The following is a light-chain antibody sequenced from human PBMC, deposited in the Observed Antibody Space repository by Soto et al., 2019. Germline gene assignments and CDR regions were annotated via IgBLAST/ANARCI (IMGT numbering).Light chain of an antibody. V-gene: IGKV1-5*01. CDR1: QSIGSW. Sequence: DIQMTQSPSTLSASVGDRVTITCRASQSIGSWLAWYLQKPGKAPKLLIYDVSGLQSGVPSRFSGSGSGTEFTLTIXSLXXXXFATYYCQQYNDSPFTFGPGTKVDIK. CDR3: QQYNDSPFT. CDR2: DVS. J-gene: IGKJ3*01.